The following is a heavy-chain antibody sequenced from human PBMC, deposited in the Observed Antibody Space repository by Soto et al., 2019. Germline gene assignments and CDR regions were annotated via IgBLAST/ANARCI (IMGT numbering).Heavy chain of an antibody. CDR1: GFSLSNYG. CDR3: AKDVAAATSQLSIWFDP. J-gene: IGHJ5*02. CDR2: ISFDGSLK. V-gene: IGHV3-30*18. Sequence: QVQLVESGGGVVQPGTSLRLSCAASGFSLSNYGIHWVRQAPGKWLEWVAVISFDGSLKFYRVSVKGRFTISRDNSRNTLYLQMTSLIAEDTAVYYRAKDVAAATSQLSIWFDPWGQGTLVTVSS. D-gene: IGHD6-13*01.